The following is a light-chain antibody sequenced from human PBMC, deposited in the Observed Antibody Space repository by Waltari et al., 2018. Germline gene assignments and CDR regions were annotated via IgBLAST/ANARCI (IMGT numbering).Light chain of an antibody. CDR1: SGSVSTTSY. CDR2: KIN. J-gene: IGLJ3*02. Sequence: QTVVTPEPSLSVSPGGTVTLTCALRSGSVSTTSYATWYQQTPGQAPRTLVYKINNRSSGVPDRFSGSILGNKVALTITGAQADDESDYYCALYMGSGIWVFGGGTKLTVL. V-gene: IGLV8-61*01. CDR3: ALYMGSGIWV.